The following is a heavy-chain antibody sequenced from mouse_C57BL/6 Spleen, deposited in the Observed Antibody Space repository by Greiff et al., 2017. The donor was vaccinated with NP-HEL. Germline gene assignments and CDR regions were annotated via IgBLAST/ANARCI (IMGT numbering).Heavy chain of an antibody. CDR3: VYDGYPAWFAY. D-gene: IGHD2-3*01. CDR1: GFSFNTYA. CDR2: IRSKSNNYAT. J-gene: IGHJ3*01. V-gene: IGHV10-1*01. Sequence: EVQLVESGGGLVQPKGSLKLSCAASGFSFNTYAMNWVRQAPGKGVEWVARIRSKSNNYATYYADSVKDRFTISRDDSESMLYLQMNNLKTEDTAMYYCVYDGYPAWFAYWGQGTLVTVSA.